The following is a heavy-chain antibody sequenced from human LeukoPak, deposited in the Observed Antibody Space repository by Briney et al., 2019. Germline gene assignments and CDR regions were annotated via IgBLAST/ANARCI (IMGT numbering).Heavy chain of an antibody. J-gene: IGHJ4*02. V-gene: IGHV4-39*01. Sequence: SEALSLTCTVSGGSISSSSYYWGWIRQPPGKGLEWIGSIYYSGSTYYNPSLKSRVTISVDTSKNQFSLKLSSVTAADTAVYYCARRGHPMVRGVRATFDYWGQGTLVTVSS. CDR3: ARRGHPMVRGVRATFDY. D-gene: IGHD3-10*01. CDR1: GGSISSSSYY. CDR2: IYYSGST.